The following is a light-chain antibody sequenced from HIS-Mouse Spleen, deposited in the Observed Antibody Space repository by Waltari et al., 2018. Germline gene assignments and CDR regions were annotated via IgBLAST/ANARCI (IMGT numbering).Light chain of an antibody. V-gene: IGLV3-21*02. Sequence: SYVLTQPPSVSVAPGQTARITCGGNNIGSKSVHWYQQKPGQAPVLVVYDASDRPSGIPELFSGSNSGNTATLTSSRVEAGDEADYYCQVWDSSSDHYGFGTGTKVTVL. CDR3: QVWDSSSDHYG. CDR1: NIGSKS. J-gene: IGLJ1*01. CDR2: DAS.